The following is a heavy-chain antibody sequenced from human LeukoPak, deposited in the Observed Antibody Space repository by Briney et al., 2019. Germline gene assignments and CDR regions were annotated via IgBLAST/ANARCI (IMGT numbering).Heavy chain of an antibody. Sequence: GGSLRLSCAASGFTFSSYWMHWVRHAPGKGLVWVSRINSDGSSTSYADSVKGRFTISRDNSKNTLYLQMNSLRAEDTAVYYCAKDRWTARYFDYWGQGTLVTVSS. D-gene: IGHD2-15*01. CDR1: GFTFSSYW. CDR3: AKDRWTARYFDY. CDR2: INSDGSST. J-gene: IGHJ4*02. V-gene: IGHV3-74*01.